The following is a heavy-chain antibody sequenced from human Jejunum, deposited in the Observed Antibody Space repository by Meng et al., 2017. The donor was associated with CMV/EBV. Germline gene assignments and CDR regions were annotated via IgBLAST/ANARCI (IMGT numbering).Heavy chain of an antibody. V-gene: IGHV3-7*01. CDR2: IKKDGSEQ. CDR3: VKDINSGFYFTY. Sequence: ASGLTFERHWMTWVRQAPGKGLEWVANIKKDGSEQNYVDSVKGRFTISRDNAKNSLYLQMNSLRVEDTAVYYCVKDINSGFYFTYWGQGTLVTVSS. J-gene: IGHJ4*02. D-gene: IGHD1-26*01. CDR1: GLTFERHW.